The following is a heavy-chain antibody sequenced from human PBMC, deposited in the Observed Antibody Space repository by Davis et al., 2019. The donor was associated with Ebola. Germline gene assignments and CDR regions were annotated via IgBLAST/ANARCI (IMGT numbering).Heavy chain of an antibody. CDR1: GFTFSSYG. J-gene: IGHJ6*02. V-gene: IGHV3-33*01. CDR2: IWYDGSNK. CDR3: AGGYSYAPAYYYYGMDV. Sequence: GESLKISCAASGFTFSSYGMHWVRQAPGKGLEWVAVIWYDGSNKYYADSVKGRFTISRDNSKNTLYLQMNSLRAEDTAVYYCAGGYSYAPAYYYYGMDVWGQGTTVTVSS. D-gene: IGHD5-18*01.